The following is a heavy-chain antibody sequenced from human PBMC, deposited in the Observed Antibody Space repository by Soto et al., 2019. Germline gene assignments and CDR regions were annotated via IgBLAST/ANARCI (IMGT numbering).Heavy chain of an antibody. J-gene: IGHJ4*02. Sequence: SETLSLTFTVSGGSISSTDYYWGWIRLPPGKGLEWIATMYYSVSDYYNPSLKSRVTLSVDTSENQFSLKMNSVTAADTAVYYCARRRDPDGAYFDSWGQGTPLTVSS. D-gene: IGHD4-17*01. V-gene: IGHV4-39*01. CDR2: MYYSVSD. CDR3: ARRRDPDGAYFDS. CDR1: GGSISSTDYY.